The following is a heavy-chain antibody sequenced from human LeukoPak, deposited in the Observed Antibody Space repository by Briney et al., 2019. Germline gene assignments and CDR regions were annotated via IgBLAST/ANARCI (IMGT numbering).Heavy chain of an antibody. CDR3: APREHIAVAGPDY. Sequence: PGGSLRLSCAASGFTFSSYAMSWVRQAPGKGLEWVSAISGSGGSTYYADSVKGRFTISRDNSKNTLYLQMNSLRAEDTAVYYCAPREHIAVAGPDYWGQGTLVTVSS. J-gene: IGHJ4*02. CDR1: GFTFSSYA. D-gene: IGHD6-19*01. CDR2: ISGSGGST. V-gene: IGHV3-23*01.